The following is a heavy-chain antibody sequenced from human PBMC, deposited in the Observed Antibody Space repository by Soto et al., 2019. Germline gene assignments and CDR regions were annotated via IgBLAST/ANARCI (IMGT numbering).Heavy chain of an antibody. CDR1: GFTFSGYW. CDR2: IKEDGSEK. V-gene: IGHV3-7*03. J-gene: IGHJ5*02. CDR3: ARPLYGSGSVWFDP. D-gene: IGHD3-10*01. Sequence: GGSLRLSCSASGFTFSGYWMTWVRQAPGKGLEWVANIKEDGSEKYYVDSVKGRFTISRDNPKNSLYLQMNSLRADDTAVYYCARPLYGSGSVWFDPWGQGTLVTVSS.